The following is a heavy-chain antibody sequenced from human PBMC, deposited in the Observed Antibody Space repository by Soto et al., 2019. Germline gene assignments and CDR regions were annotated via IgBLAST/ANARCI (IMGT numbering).Heavy chain of an antibody. V-gene: IGHV4-31*03. Sequence: PSETLSLTCTVPGGSISSGGYYWSWIRQHPGRGLEWIGYIYYSGYTSYNPSLKSRVTISVDTSKNQFSLKLSSVTAADTAVYYWARWGEATTHFDYWGQGTLVTVSS. J-gene: IGHJ4*02. D-gene: IGHD3-16*01. CDR3: ARWGEATTHFDY. CDR1: GGSISSGGYY. CDR2: IYYSGYT.